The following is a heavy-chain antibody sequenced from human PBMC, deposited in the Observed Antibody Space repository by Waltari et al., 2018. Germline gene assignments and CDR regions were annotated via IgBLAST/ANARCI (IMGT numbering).Heavy chain of an antibody. CDR1: GYSCSDYY. CDR2: IVPEDGDP. J-gene: IGHJ1*01. V-gene: IGHV1-69-2*01. D-gene: IGHD1-20*01. Sequence: EVQLLQSGAELVKPGTTVKISCKVSGYSCSDYYIHWVQQAPGKGLQWMGLIVPEDGDPIYADNFRVTITLTADTSTNTAYVELNNVSSQDTAVFYCATALGDNISASRAFEIWGQDTLITVAS. CDR3: ATALGDNISASRAFEI.